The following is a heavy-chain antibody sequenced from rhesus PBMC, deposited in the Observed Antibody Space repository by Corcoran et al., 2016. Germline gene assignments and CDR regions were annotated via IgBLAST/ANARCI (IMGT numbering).Heavy chain of an antibody. J-gene: IGHJ2*01. CDR1: GFSLSTTGTG. CDR3: ARAGGRGLVVYWYFDL. D-gene: IGHD6-37*01. CDR2: IYWNDSK. V-gene: IGHV2-95*01. Sequence: QVTLQESGPALVKPTQTLTLTCTFSGFSLSTTGTGVGWIRQPPGKALEWLASIYWNDSKYYSTARKSRLTISKDTAKNQVVLTMTNMDPVDTATYYCARAGGRGLVVYWYFDLWGPGTPITISS.